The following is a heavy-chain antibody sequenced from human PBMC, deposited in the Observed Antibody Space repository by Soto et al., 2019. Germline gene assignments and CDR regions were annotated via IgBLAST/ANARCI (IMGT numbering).Heavy chain of an antibody. CDR2: IYYSGST. V-gene: IGHV4-30-4*02. CDR1: GGSISSGDYY. J-gene: IGHJ4*02. Sequence: SDTLSLTCTVSGGSISSGDYYWSWIRQPPGKGLEWIGYIYYSGSTYYNPSLKSRVTISVDTSKNQFSLKLSSVTAADTAVYYCARGPYGNFWSGHLRDTYYFDYWGQGTLVNVSS. CDR3: ARGPYGNFWSGHLRDTYYFDY. D-gene: IGHD3-3*01.